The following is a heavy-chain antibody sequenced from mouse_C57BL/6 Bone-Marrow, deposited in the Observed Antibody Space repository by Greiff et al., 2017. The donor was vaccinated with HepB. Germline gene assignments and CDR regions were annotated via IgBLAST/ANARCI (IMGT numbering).Heavy chain of an antibody. V-gene: IGHV5-16*01. Sequence: EVMLVESEGGLVQPGSSMKLSCTASGFTFSDYYMAWVRQVPEKGLEWVANINYDGSSTYYLDSLKSRFIISRDNAKNILYLQMSSLKSEDTATYYCARVTTVVESYWYFDVWGTGTTVTVSS. CDR3: ARVTTVVESYWYFDV. J-gene: IGHJ1*03. D-gene: IGHD1-1*01. CDR1: GFTFSDYY. CDR2: INYDGSST.